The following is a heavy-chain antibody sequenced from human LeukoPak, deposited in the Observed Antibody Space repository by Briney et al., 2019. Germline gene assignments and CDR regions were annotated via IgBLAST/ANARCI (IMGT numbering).Heavy chain of an antibody. CDR1: GGSISSSSYY. V-gene: IGHV4-39*01. J-gene: IGHJ6*03. D-gene: IGHD1-26*01. CDR3: ARLGSYWDYYYYMDV. Sequence: SETLSLTCTASGGSISSSSYYWGWIRQPPGKGLEWIGSIYYSGSTYYNPSLKSRVTISVDTSNNQFSLKLSSVTAADTAVYYCARLGSYWDYYYYMDVWGKGTTVTVSS. CDR2: IYYSGST.